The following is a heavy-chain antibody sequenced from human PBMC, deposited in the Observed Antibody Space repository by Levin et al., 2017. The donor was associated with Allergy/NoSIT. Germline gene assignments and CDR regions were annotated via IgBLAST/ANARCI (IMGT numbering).Heavy chain of an antibody. CDR2: IYYSGST. CDR1: GGSISSYY. Sequence: SETLSLTCTVSGGSISSYYWSWIRQPPGKGLEWIGYIYYSGSTNYNPSLKSRVTISVDTSKNQFSLKLSSVTAADTAVYYCARDGEGGYSYLAGIHINWYFDLWGRGTLVTVSS. D-gene: IGHD5-18*01. J-gene: IGHJ2*01. V-gene: IGHV4-59*01. CDR3: ARDGEGGYSYLAGIHINWYFDL.